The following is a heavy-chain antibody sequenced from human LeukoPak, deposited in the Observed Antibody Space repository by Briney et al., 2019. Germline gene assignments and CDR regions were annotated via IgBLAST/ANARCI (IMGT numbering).Heavy chain of an antibody. Sequence: GGSLRLSCAASGFTFKTYGMHWVRQAPGKGLEWVAVISHNGSNTYYTDSVKGRFTISRGDSKNTLYLQMNSLRGEDTAVYYCARPYCSSSSCNPYYYWFMDVWGKGTTVTVSS. CDR3: ARPYCSSSSCNPYYYWFMDV. CDR1: GFTFKTYG. V-gene: IGHV3-30*03. J-gene: IGHJ6*03. CDR2: ISHNGSNT. D-gene: IGHD2-2*01.